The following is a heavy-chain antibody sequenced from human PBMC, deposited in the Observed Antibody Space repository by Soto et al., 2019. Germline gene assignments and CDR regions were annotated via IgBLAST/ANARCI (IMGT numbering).Heavy chain of an antibody. Sequence: GGSLRLSCAASGFTFSSYWMHWVRQAPGKGLVWVSRINSDGSSTSYADSVKGRFTISRDNAKNTLYLQMNSLRAEDTAVYYCARVLQAPLTANYYYYGMNVWGQGTTVTVSS. CDR3: ARVLQAPLTANYYYYGMNV. V-gene: IGHV3-74*01. CDR1: GFTFSSYW. CDR2: INSDGSST. J-gene: IGHJ6*02.